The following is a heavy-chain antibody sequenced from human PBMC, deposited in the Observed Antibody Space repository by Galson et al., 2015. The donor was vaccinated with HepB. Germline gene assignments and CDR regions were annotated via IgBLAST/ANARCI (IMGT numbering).Heavy chain of an antibody. D-gene: IGHD7-27*01. J-gene: IGHJ6*02. CDR1: GFTFDDYG. Sequence: SLRLSCAASGFTFDDYGMSWVRQAPGKGLEWVSGINWNGGSTGYADSVEGRFTISRDNAKNSLYLQMNSLRAEDTALYYCARALQNLHWDVSRRPLTGEGGYGMDVWGQGTTVTVSS. V-gene: IGHV3-20*04. CDR2: INWNGGST. CDR3: ARALQNLHWDVSRRPLTGEGGYGMDV.